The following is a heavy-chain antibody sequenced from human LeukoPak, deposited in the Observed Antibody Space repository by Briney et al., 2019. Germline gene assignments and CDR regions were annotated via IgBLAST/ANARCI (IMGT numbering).Heavy chain of an antibody. CDR2: INPSGGST. D-gene: IGHD2-15*01. J-gene: IGHJ3*02. Sequence: GGSLRLSCAASGFTFSTYAMLWVRQAPGQGLEWMGIINPSGGSTSYAQKFQGRVTMTRDMSTSTVYMELSSLRSEDTAVYYCARGEDMDDAFDIWGQGTMVTVSS. CDR1: GFTFSTYA. V-gene: IGHV1-46*01. CDR3: ARGEDMDDAFDI.